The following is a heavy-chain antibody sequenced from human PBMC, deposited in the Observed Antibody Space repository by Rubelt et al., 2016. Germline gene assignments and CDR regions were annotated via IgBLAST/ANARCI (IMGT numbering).Heavy chain of an antibody. V-gene: IGHV1-24*01. Sequence: QVQLVQSGAEVKKPGSSVKVSCKASGGTFSSYAISWVRQAPGQGLEWMGGFDPEDGETIYPQKFQGRVNMTDDKSTDTAYMERSSLGSEDTAVYYCATDRGSGWFFDYWGQGTLVTVSS. CDR3: ATDRGSGWFFDY. CDR2: FDPEDGET. CDR1: GGTFSSYA. D-gene: IGHD6-19*01. J-gene: IGHJ4*02.